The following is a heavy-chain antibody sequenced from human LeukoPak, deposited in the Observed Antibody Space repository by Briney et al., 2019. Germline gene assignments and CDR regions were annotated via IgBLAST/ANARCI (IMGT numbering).Heavy chain of an antibody. CDR2: IRPSGDNT. V-gene: IGHV3-23*01. D-gene: IGHD5-12*01. CDR3: ARVARWHWFDP. J-gene: IGHJ5*02. Sequence: GGALRLSCAASGFTFSSYDMTWVRQAPGRGLEWVSSIRPSGDNTYYGDSVKGRFTISRDNSKNTVYLQMNNTRVDDTAVYYCARVARWHWFDPWGQGTLVTVSS. CDR1: GFTFSSYD.